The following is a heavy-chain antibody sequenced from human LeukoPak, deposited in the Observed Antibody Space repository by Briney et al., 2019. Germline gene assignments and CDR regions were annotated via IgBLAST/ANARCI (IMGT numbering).Heavy chain of an antibody. CDR2: INPSGGST. CDR1: GYIFTSYY. Sequence: ASVKVSCKASGYIFTSYYMHWVRQAPGQGLEWMGIINPSGGSTSYAQKFQGRVTMTRDTSTSTVYMELSSLRSEDTAVYYCARNGPRDVPLDYWGQGTLVTVSS. V-gene: IGHV1-46*01. J-gene: IGHJ4*02. CDR3: ARNGPRDVPLDY. D-gene: IGHD2-8*01.